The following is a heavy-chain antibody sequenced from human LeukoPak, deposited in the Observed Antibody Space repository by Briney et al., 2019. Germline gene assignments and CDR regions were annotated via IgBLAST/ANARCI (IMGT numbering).Heavy chain of an antibody. J-gene: IGHJ4*02. CDR2: IYSGGST. V-gene: IGHV3-53*01. Sequence: PGGSLRLSCAASGFTVSSNYMSWVRQAPGKGLEWVSVIYSGGSTYYADSVKGRFTISRDNSKNTLYLQMNSLRAEDTAVYYCARVFAIAAAAMDYWGQGTLVTVSS. D-gene: IGHD6-13*01. CDR3: ARVFAIAAAAMDY. CDR1: GFTVSSNY.